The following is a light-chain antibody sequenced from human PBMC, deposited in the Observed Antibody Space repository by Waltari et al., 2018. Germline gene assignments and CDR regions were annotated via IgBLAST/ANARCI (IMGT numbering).Light chain of an antibody. J-gene: IGLJ1*01. CDR2: EVT. V-gene: IGLV2-23*02. CDR3: CSYAGFGIYV. Sequence: QSGLTQPASVSGSPGQSITISCTGTSSDVGNYNLVSWYQQYPGKAPKLMVYEVTKRASGVSARFSGSKSGNTASLTIDGLQSEDEADYYCCSYAGFGIYVFGTGTKVTVL. CDR1: SSDVGNYNL.